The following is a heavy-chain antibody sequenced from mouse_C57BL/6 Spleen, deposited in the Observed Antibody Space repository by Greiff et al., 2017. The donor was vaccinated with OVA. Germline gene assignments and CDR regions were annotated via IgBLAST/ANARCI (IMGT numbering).Heavy chain of an antibody. CDR1: GYAFSSSW. D-gene: IGHD1-1*01. J-gene: IGHJ2*01. CDR3: ARDYYGSRYDY. Sequence: QVQLQQSGPELVKPGASVKLSCKASGYAFSSSWMNWVKPTPGKGLEWIGRIYPGDGDTYYTGKFKGKATLTADKAASTAYMQLSSLSSEDAAVYCCARDYYGSRYDYWGQGTTLTVSA. CDR2: IYPGDGDT. V-gene: IGHV1-82*01.